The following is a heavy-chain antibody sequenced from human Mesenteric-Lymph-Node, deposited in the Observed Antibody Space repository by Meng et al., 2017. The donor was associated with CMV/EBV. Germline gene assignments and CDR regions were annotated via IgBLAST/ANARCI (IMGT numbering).Heavy chain of an antibody. Sequence: GGSLRLSCAASGFTFSSYEMNWVRQAPGKGLEWVSYISSSGSTIYYADSVKGRFTISRDNAKNSLYLQMNSLRAEDTAVYYCARRGVIYEFWTGGFAFDIWGQGTMVTVSS. CDR3: ARRGVIYEFWTGGFAFDI. J-gene: IGHJ3*02. CDR1: GFTFSSYE. V-gene: IGHV3-48*03. CDR2: ISSSGSTI. D-gene: IGHD3-3*01.